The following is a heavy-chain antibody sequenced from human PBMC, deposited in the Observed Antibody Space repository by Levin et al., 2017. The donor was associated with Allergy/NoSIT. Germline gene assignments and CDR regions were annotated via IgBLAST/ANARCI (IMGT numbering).Heavy chain of an antibody. D-gene: IGHD6-13*01. CDR3: AHQPRWYLGY. J-gene: IGHJ4*02. CDR1: GFTFSTYA. CDR2: ISGSGGST. Sequence: GGSLRLSCAASGFTFSTYAMSWVRQAPGKGLEWVSTISGSGGSTYYADSVKGRFTISRDNSKNTLYLQMNSLRVEDTAVYYCAHQPRWYLGYWGQGTLVTVSS. V-gene: IGHV3-23*01.